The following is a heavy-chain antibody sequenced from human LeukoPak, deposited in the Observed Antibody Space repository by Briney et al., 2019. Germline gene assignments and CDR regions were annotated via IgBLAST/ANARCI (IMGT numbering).Heavy chain of an antibody. V-gene: IGHV3-9*01. CDR3: XXDSSGYYRHLDY. CDR1: GFTFHDYG. CDR2: ISWNSRSI. Sequence: GGSLRLSCVASGFTFHDYGIHWVRQAPGKGLEWVSGISWNSRSIGYADSVKGRFTFSRDNAKNSLYLQMNSLRVEDTAFYYCXXDSSGYYRHLDYWGQGIQVTVSS. J-gene: IGHJ4*02. D-gene: IGHD3-22*01.